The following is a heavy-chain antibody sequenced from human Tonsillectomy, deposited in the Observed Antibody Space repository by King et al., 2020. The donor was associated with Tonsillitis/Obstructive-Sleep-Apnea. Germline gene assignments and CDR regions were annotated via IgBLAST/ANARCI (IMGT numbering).Heavy chain of an antibody. Sequence: VQLQQWGTGLLKPSETLSLTCAVYGGSFTRYYWTWIRQPPGKGLEWVAEIDHSGRTNYNPSLKSRVIMSVDTSKTQFSLRLNSVTAADTAINYCAREGHTTSGLHMDVWGTGTTVTVAS. CDR2: IDHSGRT. J-gene: IGHJ6*03. V-gene: IGHV4-34*01. CDR1: GGSFTRYY. CDR3: AREGHTTSGLHMDV. D-gene: IGHD1-14*01.